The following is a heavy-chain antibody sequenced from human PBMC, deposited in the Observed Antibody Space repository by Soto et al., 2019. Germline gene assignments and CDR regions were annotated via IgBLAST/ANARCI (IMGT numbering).Heavy chain of an antibody. CDR2: TGVYNGKT. V-gene: IGHV1-18*04. CDR1: GYTFTKYG. D-gene: IGHD2-2*02. J-gene: IGHJ6*02. Sequence: QAQLVQSGGEVKKPGASVRVSCKASGYTFTKYGITWVRQAPGQGLEWMGWTGVYNGKTNYARKLQGRVIMTADTSASTAYMELRSLRSDDTAVYYCSGARYCTSPSCYNHYYYGMDIWGQGTTVSVSS. CDR3: SGARYCTSPSCYNHYYYGMDI.